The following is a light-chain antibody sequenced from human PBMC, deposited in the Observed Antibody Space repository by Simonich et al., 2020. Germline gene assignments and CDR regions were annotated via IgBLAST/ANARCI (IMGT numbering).Light chain of an antibody. CDR3: SSYPSSSTLVV. CDR2: DVS. Sequence: QSALTQPASVSGSPGQSITISCTDTSSDVGGYNYVSRYQQQPGKTPKLMIYDVSHRPSGFSNRLSGSKTCNSAALTISGLQADYEADYYCSSYPSSSTLVVFGGGTKLTVL. J-gene: IGLJ2*01. CDR1: SSDVGGYNY. V-gene: IGLV2-14*03.